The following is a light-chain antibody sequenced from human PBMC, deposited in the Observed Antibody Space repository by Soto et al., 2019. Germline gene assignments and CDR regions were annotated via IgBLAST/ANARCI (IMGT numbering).Light chain of an antibody. Sequence: EIVMSQSPATLSVSTGERATLSCRASQSVSSNLAWYQQKPGQAPRLLIYDASTRATVIPARFSGSGSGTEFTLTISSLQSEDFAVYYCQQYGYSPITFGQGTRLEIK. CDR1: QSVSSN. J-gene: IGKJ5*01. CDR3: QQYGYSPIT. CDR2: DAS. V-gene: IGKV3-15*01.